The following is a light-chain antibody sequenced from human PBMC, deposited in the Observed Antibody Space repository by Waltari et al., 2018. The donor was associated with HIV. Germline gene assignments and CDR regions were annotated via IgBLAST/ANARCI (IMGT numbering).Light chain of an antibody. V-gene: IGKV3-20*01. CDR1: QSVSTN. CDR3: QRYGSSPLT. CDR2: DTS. J-gene: IGKJ4*01. Sequence: EIVMTQSPATLSVSPGERVTLFCRASQSVSTNLAWYQQKPGQAPRLLIYDTSRRATGIPDRFSGSGSGTDFTLTISRLEPEDFAVYYCQRYGSSPLTFGGGTKVEI.